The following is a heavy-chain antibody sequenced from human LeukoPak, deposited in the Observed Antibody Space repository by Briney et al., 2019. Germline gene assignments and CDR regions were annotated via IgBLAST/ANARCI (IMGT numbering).Heavy chain of an antibody. Sequence: VSLKISCKGSGYSFTSYWIGWVRQMPGKGLEWMGIIFPRDSDTRYSPSFQGQVTISADKSISTAYLQWSSLKASDTAMYYCARPGYYDSSIFDFFDIWGQGTMVIVSS. CDR1: GYSFTSYW. V-gene: IGHV5-51*01. CDR3: ARPGYYDSSIFDFFDI. J-gene: IGHJ3*02. CDR2: IFPRDSDT. D-gene: IGHD3-22*01.